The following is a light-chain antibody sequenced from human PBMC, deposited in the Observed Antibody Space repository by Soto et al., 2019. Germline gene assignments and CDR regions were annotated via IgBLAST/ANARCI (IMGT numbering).Light chain of an antibody. CDR2: AAS. J-gene: IGKJ5*01. Sequence: DIQMTQSPSSLSASVGDRVTITCRASQSISSYLNWYQQKPGKAPKLLIYAASSLQSGVPSRFSGSRSGTDFTLTISSLQPEDFATYYCQQSYSTLPITFGQGTRLEI. V-gene: IGKV1-39*01. CDR3: QQSYSTLPIT. CDR1: QSISSY.